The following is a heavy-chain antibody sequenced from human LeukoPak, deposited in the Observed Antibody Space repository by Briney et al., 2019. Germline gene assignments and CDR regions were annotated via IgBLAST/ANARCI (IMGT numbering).Heavy chain of an antibody. CDR2: IYYTGST. J-gene: IGHJ3*02. V-gene: IGHV4-39*01. CDR3: ARLPASDSFDI. Sequence: PSETLSLTCTVSGGSISSSSYYWGWIRQPPGKGLEWIGNIYYTGSTYYNPSLKSRVTISVDTSKNQFSLKLSSVTAADTAVYYCARLPASDSFDIWGQGTRVTVSS. CDR1: GGSISSSSYY.